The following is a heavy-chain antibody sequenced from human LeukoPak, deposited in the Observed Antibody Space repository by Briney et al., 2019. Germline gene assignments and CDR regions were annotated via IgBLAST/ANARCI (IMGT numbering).Heavy chain of an antibody. CDR2: TIGSGGST. V-gene: IGHV3-23*01. CDR1: GFTFSSYA. D-gene: IGHD2-8*01. CDR3: ATAGCTDGICYLDC. Sequence: GGSLRLSCAGSGFTFSSYAMTWVRQAPGKGLEWVSGTIGSGGSTYYADSVNGRFTMSRDNSKNTLYLQMNSLRAEDTAVYYCATAGCTDGICYLDCWGQGTLVTVSS. J-gene: IGHJ4*02.